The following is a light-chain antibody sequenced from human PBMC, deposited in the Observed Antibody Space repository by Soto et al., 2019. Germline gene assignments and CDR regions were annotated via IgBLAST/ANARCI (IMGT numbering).Light chain of an antibody. J-gene: IGLJ1*01. Sequence: QSALTQPASVSGSLGQTITISCTGTSSDIGGYNAVSWYQHHPGKAPKLIIYEVTHRPSGVSDRFSASKSGNTASLTISGLQAEDEADYYCNSFRVSHLYVFGTGTKVTVL. V-gene: IGLV2-14*01. CDR1: SSDIGGYNA. CDR2: EVT. CDR3: NSFRVSHLYV.